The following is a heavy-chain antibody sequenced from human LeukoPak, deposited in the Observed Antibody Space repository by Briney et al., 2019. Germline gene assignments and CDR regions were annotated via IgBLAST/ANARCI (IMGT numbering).Heavy chain of an antibody. D-gene: IGHD2-15*01. CDR2: IWYDGSNK. Sequence: GGSLRLSCAASGFTFSSYGMHWVRQAPGKGLEWVAVIWYDGSNKYYADSVKGRFTISGDNSKNTLYLQMNSLRAEDTAVYYCARRYCSGGSCYSFRGDWFDPWGQGTLVTVSS. J-gene: IGHJ5*02. V-gene: IGHV3-33*01. CDR1: GFTFSSYG. CDR3: ARRYCSGGSCYSFRGDWFDP.